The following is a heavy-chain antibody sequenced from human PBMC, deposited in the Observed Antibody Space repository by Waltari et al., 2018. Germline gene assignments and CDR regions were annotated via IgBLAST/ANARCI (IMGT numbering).Heavy chain of an antibody. V-gene: IGHV4-38-2*01. CDR2: IYHSGSN. D-gene: IGHD2-2*01. CDR3: ARVGPPEEGYCSSTSCYHFDY. Sequence: QVQLQESGPGLVKPSETLSLTCAVSGYSISSGYYWGWIRQPPGKGLEWIGSIYHSGSNYYNPSLKSRVTISVDTSKNQFSLKLSAVTAADTAVYYCARVGPPEEGYCSSTSCYHFDYWGQGTLVTVSS. J-gene: IGHJ4*02. CDR1: GYSISSGYY.